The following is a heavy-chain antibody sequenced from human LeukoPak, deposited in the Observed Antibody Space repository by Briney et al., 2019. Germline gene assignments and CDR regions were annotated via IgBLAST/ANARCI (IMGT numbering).Heavy chain of an antibody. CDR3: AKAQHSSIWGYFDY. CDR2: IRYDGSRK. V-gene: IGHV3-30*02. CDR1: GFIFSSYG. Sequence: PGGSLRLSCAASGFIFSSYGMHWVRQAPDKGLEWVAFIRYDGSRKYYADSVKGRFTISRDNSKNTLYLQMNSLRAEDTAVFYCAKAQHSSIWGYFDYWGQGTLVTVSS. J-gene: IGHJ4*02. D-gene: IGHD6-13*01.